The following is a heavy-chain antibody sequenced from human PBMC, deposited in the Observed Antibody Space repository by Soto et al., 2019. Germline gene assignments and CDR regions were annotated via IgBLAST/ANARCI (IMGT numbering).Heavy chain of an antibody. D-gene: IGHD2-2*01. CDR2: IIPAFGTA. V-gene: IGHV1-69*06. CDR3: ARGLDQPPVGLYFDT. J-gene: IGHJ4*02. CDR1: GGTFNSYL. Sequence: QVQLVQSGAEVKNPGSSVKVSCQTSGGTFNSYLIDWVRQAPGQGLEWMGGIIPAFGTAKYAQKFQGRVTITADKSTTTAYMELRTLRSDDTAVYYCARGLDQPPVGLYFDTWGQGTLVTVSS.